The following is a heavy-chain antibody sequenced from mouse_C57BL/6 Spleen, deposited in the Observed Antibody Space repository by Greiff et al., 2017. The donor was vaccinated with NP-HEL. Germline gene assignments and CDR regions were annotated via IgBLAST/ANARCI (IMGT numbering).Heavy chain of an antibody. V-gene: IGHV5-4*03. CDR2: ISDGGSYT. Sequence: EVMLVESGGGLVKPGGSLKLSCAASGFTFSSYAMSWVRQTPEKRLEWVATISDGGSYTYYPDNVKGRFTISRDNAKNNLYLQMSHLKSEDTAMYYCARRGYAMDYWGQGTSVTVAS. CDR3: ARRGYAMDY. CDR1: GFTFSSYA. J-gene: IGHJ4*01.